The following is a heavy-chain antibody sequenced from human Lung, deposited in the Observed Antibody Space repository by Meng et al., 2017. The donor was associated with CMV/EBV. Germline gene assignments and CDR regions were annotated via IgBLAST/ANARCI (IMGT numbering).Heavy chain of an antibody. Sequence: KASGYTFSSYDINGVRQATGLGLEWMGWMDPNSGNTGYAQKFQGRVTFTRNTSISTAYMELSSLRSEDTAVYYCARARIAALLAFDHWGQGTLVTVSS. CDR2: MDPNSGNT. CDR3: ARARIAALLAFDH. V-gene: IGHV1-8*03. CDR1: GYTFSSYD. D-gene: IGHD6-13*01. J-gene: IGHJ4*02.